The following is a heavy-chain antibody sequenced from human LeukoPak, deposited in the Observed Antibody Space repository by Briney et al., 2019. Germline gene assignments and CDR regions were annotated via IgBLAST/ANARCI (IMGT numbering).Heavy chain of an antibody. D-gene: IGHD4-17*01. CDR1: GFTFSNYA. CDR3: AKASDYGDYTGFSN. Sequence: GGSLRLSCAASGFTFSNYAMSRVRQAPGKGLEWVSTVSGRDISPYYADSVKGRFTISRDDSKNTLYLQLNSLRAEDTAVYYCAKASDYGDYTGFSNWGQGTLVTVSS. J-gene: IGHJ4*02. V-gene: IGHV3-23*01. CDR2: VSGRDISP.